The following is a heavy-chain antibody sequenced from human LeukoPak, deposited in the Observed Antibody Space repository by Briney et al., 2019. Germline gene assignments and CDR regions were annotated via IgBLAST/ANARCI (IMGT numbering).Heavy chain of an antibody. J-gene: IGHJ4*02. Sequence: SETLSLTCTVSGGSISSSSYYWGWIRQPPGKGLEWIGSIYYSGSTYYNPSLKSRVTISVDTSKNQFSLKLSSVTAADTAVYYCARLYIVGATSVDYWGQGTLVTVSS. CDR2: IYYSGST. CDR3: ARLYIVGATSVDY. D-gene: IGHD1-26*01. CDR1: GGSISSSSYY. V-gene: IGHV4-39*01.